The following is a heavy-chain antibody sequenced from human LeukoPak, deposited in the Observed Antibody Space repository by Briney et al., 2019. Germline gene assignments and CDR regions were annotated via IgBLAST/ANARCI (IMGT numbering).Heavy chain of an antibody. Sequence: GGSLRLSCAASGFTFSSFEMNWVRHAPGKGLEWVSDISSSGGTTYYADSVEGRFTIPRENAKNSMYLKMNSLRAEDTAVYYCARDGWDTAQRIYYYYYMDVWGKGTTVTASS. J-gene: IGHJ6*03. CDR2: ISSSGGTT. CDR1: GFTFSSFE. V-gene: IGHV3-48*03. D-gene: IGHD5-18*01. CDR3: ARDGWDTAQRIYYYYYMDV.